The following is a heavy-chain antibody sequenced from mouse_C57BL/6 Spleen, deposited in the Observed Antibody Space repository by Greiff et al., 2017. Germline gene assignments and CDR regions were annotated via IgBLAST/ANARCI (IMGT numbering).Heavy chain of an antibody. Sequence: EVQVVESGPELVKPGASVKISCKASGYSFTGYYMNWVKQSPEKSLEWIGEINPSTGGTTYNQKFKAKATLTVDKSSSTAYMQLKSLTSEYSAVXYCARGYGSSMYYFDYWGQGTTLTVSS. CDR3: ARGYGSSMYYFDY. CDR1: GYSFTGYY. V-gene: IGHV1-42*01. J-gene: IGHJ2*01. D-gene: IGHD1-1*01. CDR2: INPSTGGT.